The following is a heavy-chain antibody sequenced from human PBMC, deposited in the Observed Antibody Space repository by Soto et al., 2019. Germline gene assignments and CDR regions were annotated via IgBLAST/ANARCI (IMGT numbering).Heavy chain of an antibody. V-gene: IGHV3-15*07. CDR2: IKSKTDGGTT. Sequence: PGGSLRLSCAASGFTFSNAWMNWVRQAPGKGLEWVGRIKSKTDGGTTDYAAPVKGRFTISRDDSKNTLYLQMNSLKTEDTAVYYCTTDHPRSYYDFWSGYRGYGMDVWGQGTTVTVSS. J-gene: IGHJ6*02. D-gene: IGHD3-3*01. CDR1: GFTFSNAW. CDR3: TTDHPRSYYDFWSGYRGYGMDV.